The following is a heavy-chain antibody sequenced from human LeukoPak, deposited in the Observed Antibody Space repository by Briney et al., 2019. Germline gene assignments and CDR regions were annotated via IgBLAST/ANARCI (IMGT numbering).Heavy chain of an antibody. J-gene: IGHJ4*02. CDR3: ARGWLAAAGKVGPLFRY. V-gene: IGHV4-30-4*01. D-gene: IGHD6-13*01. Sequence: SETLSLTCTVPGGSISSGDYYWSWIRQPPGKGLEWIGYIYYSGSTYYNPSLKSRVTISVDTSKNQFSLKLSSVTAADTAVYYCARGWLAAAGKVGPLFRYWGQGTLVTVSS. CDR1: GGSISSGDYY. CDR2: IYYSGST.